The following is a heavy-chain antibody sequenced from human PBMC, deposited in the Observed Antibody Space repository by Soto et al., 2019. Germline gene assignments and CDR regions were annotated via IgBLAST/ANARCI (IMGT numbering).Heavy chain of an antibody. J-gene: IGHJ3*02. CDR2: IIPIFGTA. V-gene: IGHV1-69*01. D-gene: IGHD2-15*01. CDR3: ARALTRCSGGSCYGGAFDI. Sequence: QVQLVQSGAEVKKPGSSVKVSCKASGGTFSSYAISWVRQAPGQGLEWMGGIIPIFGTANYAQKFQVRVTITADESTSTAYMELSSLRSEDTAVYYCARALTRCSGGSCYGGAFDIWGQGTMVTVSS. CDR1: GGTFSSYA.